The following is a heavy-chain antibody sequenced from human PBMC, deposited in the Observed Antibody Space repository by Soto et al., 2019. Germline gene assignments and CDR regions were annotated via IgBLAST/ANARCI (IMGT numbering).Heavy chain of an antibody. Sequence: PSETLSLTCTVSGGSISSGGYYWSWIRQHPGKGLEWIGYIYYSGSTYYNPSLKSRITINPDTSKNQFSLQLNSVTPEDTAVYYCAREGRWGYSYGYYYYYGMDVWGQGTTVTVSS. D-gene: IGHD5-18*01. CDR2: IYYSGST. CDR3: AREGRWGYSYGYYYYYGMDV. J-gene: IGHJ6*02. CDR1: GGSISSGGYY. V-gene: IGHV4-31*03.